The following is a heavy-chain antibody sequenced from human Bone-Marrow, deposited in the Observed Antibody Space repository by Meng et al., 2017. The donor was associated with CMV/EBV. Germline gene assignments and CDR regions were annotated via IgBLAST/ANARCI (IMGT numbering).Heavy chain of an antibody. Sequence: GESLKISCAASGFTFSSAWMNWVRQAPGKGLEWVSAISGSGGSTYYADSVKGRFTISRDNSKNTLYLQMNSLRAEDTAVYYCAKDLSGFLVVPAAAYWGQGTLVTVSS. V-gene: IGHV3-23*01. CDR1: GFTFSSAW. CDR3: AKDLSGFLVVPAAAY. CDR2: ISGSGGST. D-gene: IGHD2-2*01. J-gene: IGHJ4*02.